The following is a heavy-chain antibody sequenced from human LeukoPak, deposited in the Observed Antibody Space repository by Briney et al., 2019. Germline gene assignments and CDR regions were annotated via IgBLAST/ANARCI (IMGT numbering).Heavy chain of an antibody. D-gene: IGHD3-9*01. Sequence: PGGSLRLSCAASGFTFDDYGMSWVRQAPGKGLEWVSGINWNGGSTGYADSVKGRFAISRDNAKNSLYLQMNSLRAEDTALYYCAREGRYDILTGYSPCYFDYWGQGTLVTVSS. V-gene: IGHV3-20*04. CDR2: INWNGGST. CDR3: AREGRYDILTGYSPCYFDY. CDR1: GFTFDDYG. J-gene: IGHJ4*02.